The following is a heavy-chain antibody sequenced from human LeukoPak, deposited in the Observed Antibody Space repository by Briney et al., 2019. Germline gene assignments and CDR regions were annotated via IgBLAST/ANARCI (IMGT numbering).Heavy chain of an antibody. CDR2: ISSSGSPI. CDR3: ARGSCSGGSCYLFDY. V-gene: IGHV3-48*03. J-gene: IGHJ4*02. D-gene: IGHD2-15*01. Sequence: QPGGSLRLSCAASGFIFSSYEMNWGRQAPGKGLEWVSYISSSGSPIYYADSVKGRFTISRDNAKNSLYLQMNSLRAEDTAVYYCARGSCSGGSCYLFDYWGQGTLVTVSS. CDR1: GFIFSSYE.